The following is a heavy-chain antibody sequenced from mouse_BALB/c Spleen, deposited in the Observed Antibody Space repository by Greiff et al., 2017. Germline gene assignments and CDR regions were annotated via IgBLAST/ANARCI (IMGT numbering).Heavy chain of an antibody. CDR1: GFTFSSYG. V-gene: IGHV5-6-3*01. D-gene: IGHD1-1*01. Sequence: DVKLVESGGGLVQPGGSLKLSCAASGFTFSSYGMSWVRQTPDKRLELVATINSNGGSTYYPDSVKGRFTISRDNAKNTLYLQMSSLKSEDTAMYYCASLLRSFAYWGQGTLVTVSA. CDR3: ASLLRSFAY. J-gene: IGHJ3*01. CDR2: INSNGGST.